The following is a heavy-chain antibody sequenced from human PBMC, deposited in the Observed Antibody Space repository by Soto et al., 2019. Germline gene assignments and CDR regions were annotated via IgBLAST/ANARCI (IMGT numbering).Heavy chain of an antibody. CDR2: IIDSGAST. V-gene: IGHV3-23*01. CDR1: GFTFSSCA. Sequence: EVQLLESGGGLVQPGGSLRLSCAASGFTFSSCAMGWVRQAPGKGLEWVSDIIDSGASTYYADSVKGRFTISRDNSKSTLYLQMTSRRAEDTALYYCAKGRSYYYYYGVDVWGPGTTVPVSS. D-gene: IGHD5-18*01. J-gene: IGHJ6*02. CDR3: AKGRSYYYYYGVDV.